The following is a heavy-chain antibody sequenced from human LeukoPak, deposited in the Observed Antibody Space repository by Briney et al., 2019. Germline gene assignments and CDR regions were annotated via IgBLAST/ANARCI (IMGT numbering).Heavy chain of an antibody. Sequence: SQTLSLTCVISGDSVSNNSAAWNWIRQSPLRGLEWLGRTYYRSKWHNDYAVSVKGRITINPDTSKNQFSLQLTSVTPEDTAVYYCARDDSIAAAGYNWFGPWGQGTLVTVSS. CDR1: GDSVSNNSAA. D-gene: IGHD6-13*01. J-gene: IGHJ5*02. V-gene: IGHV6-1*01. CDR3: ARDDSIAAAGYNWFGP. CDR2: TYYRSKWHN.